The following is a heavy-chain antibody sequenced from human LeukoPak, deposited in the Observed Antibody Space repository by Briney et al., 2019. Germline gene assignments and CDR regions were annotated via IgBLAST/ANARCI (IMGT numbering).Heavy chain of an antibody. CDR2: ISNDGSYK. D-gene: IGHD3-10*01. CDR1: GFTFSHYG. Sequence: GGSLRLSCAASGFTFSHYGMHWVRQAPGKGLEWVAVISNDGSYKDYVNSVKGRFTISRDNSKNTLYLQMNGMTIEDTAVYYCAQDSPSGFDYWGQGILVTVSS. V-gene: IGHV3-30*18. J-gene: IGHJ4*02. CDR3: AQDSPSGFDY.